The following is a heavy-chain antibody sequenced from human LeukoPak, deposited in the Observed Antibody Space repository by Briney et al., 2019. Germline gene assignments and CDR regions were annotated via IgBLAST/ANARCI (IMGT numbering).Heavy chain of an antibody. V-gene: IGHV3-48*03. CDR3: TTGSVAPRMHYSNGWFDY. J-gene: IGHJ4*02. Sequence: PGGSLRLSCAASGFIFSSSEMNWVRQAPGKGLEWVSRISSRGDTTLYAGSVKGRFTISRDSATNSVDLQMNSPRAEDSGIYYCTTGSVAPRMHYSNGWFDYWGQGTLVTVSS. CDR1: GFIFSSSE. D-gene: IGHD6-25*01. CDR2: ISSRGDTT.